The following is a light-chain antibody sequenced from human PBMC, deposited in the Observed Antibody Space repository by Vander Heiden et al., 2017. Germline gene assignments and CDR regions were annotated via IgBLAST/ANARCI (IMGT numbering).Light chain of an antibody. CDR3: QQLNSYR. CDR1: QGISSY. J-gene: IGKJ4*02. Sequence: DIQLTQSPSFLSASVGDRVTITCRASQGISSYLAWYQQKPGKAPKLLIYAASTLQSGVPSRFSGSGSGTEFTLTISSLQPEDFATYYRQQLNSYRFGGGTKVEIK. CDR2: AAS. V-gene: IGKV1-9*01.